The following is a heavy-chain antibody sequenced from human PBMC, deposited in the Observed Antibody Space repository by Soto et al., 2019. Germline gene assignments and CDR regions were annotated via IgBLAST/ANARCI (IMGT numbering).Heavy chain of an antibody. CDR1: GGSISSYY. Sequence: PSETLSLTCTVSGGSISSYYWSWIRQPAGKGLEWIGRIYTSGSTNYNPSLKSRVTMSVDTSKNQFSLKLSSVTAADTAVYYCAREVHQSAGGYDVWSGRNWFDPCGQGTLVTLSS. V-gene: IGHV4-4*07. CDR2: IYTSGST. CDR3: AREVHQSAGGYDVWSGRNWFDP. D-gene: IGHD3-3*01. J-gene: IGHJ5*02.